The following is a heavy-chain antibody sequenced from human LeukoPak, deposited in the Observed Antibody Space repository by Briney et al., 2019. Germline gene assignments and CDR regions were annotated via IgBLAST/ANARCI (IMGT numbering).Heavy chain of an antibody. V-gene: IGHV5-51*01. CDR3: ARLIYYGSGRTYFFDS. D-gene: IGHD3-10*01. Sequence: GESLKISCKGSGYSFNTFYIGWVRQTPETGLEWMGNIYPSDSETKYKPSFQGQVTLSVDKSINTADLRLSSLKASDTAIYYCARLIYYGSGRTYFFDSWGQGTQVTVSS. CDR1: GYSFNTFY. CDR2: IYPSDSET. J-gene: IGHJ4*02.